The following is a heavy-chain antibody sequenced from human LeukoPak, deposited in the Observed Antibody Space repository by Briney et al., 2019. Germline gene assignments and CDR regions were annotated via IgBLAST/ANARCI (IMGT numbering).Heavy chain of an antibody. D-gene: IGHD3-22*01. CDR1: GGSISSYY. V-gene: IGHV4-34*01. J-gene: IGHJ3*02. CDR3: VLPYYYDSSGYTGDI. CDR2: INHSGST. Sequence: SETLSLTCTVSGGSISSYYWSWIRQPPGKGLEWIGEINHSGSTNYNPSLKSRVTISVDTSKNQFSLKLSSVTAADTAVYYCVLPYYYDSSGYTGDIWGQGTMVTVSS.